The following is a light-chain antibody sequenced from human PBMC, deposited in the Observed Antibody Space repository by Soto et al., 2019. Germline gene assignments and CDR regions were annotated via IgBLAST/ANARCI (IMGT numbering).Light chain of an antibody. CDR1: SSNIGAGYD. J-gene: IGLJ2*01. Sequence: QSVLTQPPSVSGAPGQRVTISCTGSSSNIGAGYDVHWYQQLPGTAPKLLIYGNSNRPSGVPDRFSGSKSGTSASLAITGLXXEXEADYYCQSYDSSLSVVFGGGTKLTV. V-gene: IGLV1-40*01. CDR3: QSYDSSLSVV. CDR2: GNS.